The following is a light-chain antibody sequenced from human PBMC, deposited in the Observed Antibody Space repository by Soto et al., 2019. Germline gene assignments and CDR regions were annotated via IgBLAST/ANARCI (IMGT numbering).Light chain of an antibody. CDR3: QQGYETPIT. V-gene: IGKV3D-7*01. CDR1: QSIDSNY. CDR2: GAS. J-gene: IGKJ5*01. Sequence: IVMIPSPGTLSLCPGSPVTLSCIASQSIDSNYLSWYQQKPGQAPRLLIYGASSRATGVPDRFSGGGSGTDFTLTITSLQPEDFATYFCQQGYETPITFGQGTRLEI.